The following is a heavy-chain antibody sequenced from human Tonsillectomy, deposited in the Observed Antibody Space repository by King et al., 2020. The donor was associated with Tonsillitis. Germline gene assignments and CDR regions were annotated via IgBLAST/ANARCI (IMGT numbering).Heavy chain of an antibody. J-gene: IGHJ4*02. Sequence: VQLQESGPGLVKPSETLSLTCTVSGGSISSYYWSWIRQPPGKGLEWIGYIYYSGSTNYNPSLKSRVTISVDTSKNQFSLKLSSVTAADTAVYYCARDGDRRGYSYGYDYWGQGTLVTVSS. CDR1: GGSISSYY. CDR3: ARDGDRRGYSYGYDY. V-gene: IGHV4-59*01. D-gene: IGHD5-18*01. CDR2: IYYSGST.